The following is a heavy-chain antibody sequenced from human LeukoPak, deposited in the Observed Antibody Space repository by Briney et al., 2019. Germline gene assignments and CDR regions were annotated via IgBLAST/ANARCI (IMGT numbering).Heavy chain of an antibody. CDR3: AREGDFWSGPLHDAFDI. J-gene: IGHJ3*02. CDR1: GGTFSSYA. Sequence: TSVKVSCKASGGTFSSYAISWVRQAPGQGLEWMGGIIPIFGTANYAQKFQGRVTITADESTSTAYMELSSLRSEDTAAYYCAREGDFWSGPLHDAFDIWGQGTMVTVSS. CDR2: IIPIFGTA. V-gene: IGHV1-69*13. D-gene: IGHD3-3*01.